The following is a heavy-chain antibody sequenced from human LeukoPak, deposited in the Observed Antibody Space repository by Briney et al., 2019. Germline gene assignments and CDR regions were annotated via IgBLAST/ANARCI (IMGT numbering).Heavy chain of an antibody. Sequence: GGSLRLSCAASGFTFSIYAMSWVRQAPGKGLEWVSVISGSGGSTSYADSVKGRFTISRDNSKKTLFLQMNSLRAEDTAVYYCAKGEHYSGSGSSDYWGQGTLVTVSS. V-gene: IGHV3-23*01. CDR1: GFTFSIYA. CDR2: ISGSGGST. CDR3: AKGEHYSGSGSSDY. D-gene: IGHD3-10*01. J-gene: IGHJ4*02.